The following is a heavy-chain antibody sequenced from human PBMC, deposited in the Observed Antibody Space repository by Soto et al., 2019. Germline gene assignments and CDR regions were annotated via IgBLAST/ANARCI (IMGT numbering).Heavy chain of an antibody. CDR2: ISGGTSGI. Sequence: GSLRLSCAASGFTFSDNYMSWIRQAPGKGLEWVSYISGGTSGIYYADSVRGRFTISRDNAKNSLYLQMNSLRVEDTAVYYCASVKECSSTSCYARDAFDIWGQGTMVTVSS. V-gene: IGHV3-11*01. CDR3: ASVKECSSTSCYARDAFDI. CDR1: GFTFSDNY. J-gene: IGHJ3*02. D-gene: IGHD2-2*01.